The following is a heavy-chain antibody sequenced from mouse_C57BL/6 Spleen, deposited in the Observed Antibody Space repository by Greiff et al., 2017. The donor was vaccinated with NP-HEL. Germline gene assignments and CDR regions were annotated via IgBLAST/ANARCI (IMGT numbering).Heavy chain of an antibody. CDR2: INPSSGYT. V-gene: IGHV1-4*01. CDR1: GYTFTSYT. Sequence: QVQLQQSGAELARPGASVKMSCKASGYTFTSYTMHWVKQRPGQGLEWIGYINPSSGYTKYNQKFKDKATLTAEKSSSTAYMQLSSLTSEDSAVYYCAPYDYDWFAYWGQGTLVTVSA. J-gene: IGHJ3*01. CDR3: APYDYDWFAY. D-gene: IGHD2-4*01.